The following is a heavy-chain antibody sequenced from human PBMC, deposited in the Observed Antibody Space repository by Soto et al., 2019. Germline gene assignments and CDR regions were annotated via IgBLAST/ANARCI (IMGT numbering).Heavy chain of an antibody. CDR2: IWYDGSNK. CDR3: AREYRSSFDC. Sequence: PGGSLRLSCAASGFTFSSNGMHWVRQAPGKGLEWVAIIWYDGSNKYYADSVKGRFTVSRDNSKNTLYLQMNSLRAEDTAVYYCAREYRSSFDCWGQGTLVTVSS. CDR1: GFTFSSNG. V-gene: IGHV3-33*01. J-gene: IGHJ4*02. D-gene: IGHD3-10*01.